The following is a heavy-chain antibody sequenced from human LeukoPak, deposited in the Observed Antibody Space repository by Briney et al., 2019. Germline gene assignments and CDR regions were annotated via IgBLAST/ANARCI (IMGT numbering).Heavy chain of an antibody. CDR1: GYTFSNYA. CDR2: INAGNDNT. V-gene: IGHV1-3*01. CDR3: ARGFGDY. D-gene: IGHD3-16*01. J-gene: IGHJ4*02. Sequence: WTSVKVSCKASGYTFSNYAMHWVRQAPGQRLEWMGWINAGNDNTKYSQNFQGRVTITRDTSASTVYMELSDLRSEDTGVYYCARGFGDYWGQGTLVTVSS.